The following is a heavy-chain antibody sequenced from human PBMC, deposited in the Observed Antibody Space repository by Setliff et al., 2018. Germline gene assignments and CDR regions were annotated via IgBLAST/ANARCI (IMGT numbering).Heavy chain of an antibody. CDR3: MSTPSGTYSTYYYYYNMDV. V-gene: IGHV3-15*01. Sequence: PRLSCAASGFTFSNAWMSWVRQAPGKGLEWVGQIKRKTDGETTDYAAPVKGRFIISRDDSKRTLYLQMNSLKNEDTALYYCMSTPSGTYSTYYYYYNMDVWGKGTQVTVSS. CDR1: GFTFSNAW. CDR2: IKRKTDGETT. D-gene: IGHD3-10*01. J-gene: IGHJ6*03.